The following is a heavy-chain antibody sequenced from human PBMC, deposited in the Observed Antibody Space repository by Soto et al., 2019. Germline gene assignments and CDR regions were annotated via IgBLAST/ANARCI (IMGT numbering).Heavy chain of an antibody. V-gene: IGHV3-30*18. CDR3: AKVTLSSKLVPRSYYYYYGMDV. D-gene: IGHD6-6*01. CDR2: ISYDGSNK. CDR1: GFTFSSYG. J-gene: IGHJ6*02. Sequence: GGSLRLSCAASGFTFSSYGMHWVRQAPGKGLEWVAVISYDGSNKYYADSVKGRFTISRDNSKNTLYLQMNSLRAEDTAVYYCAKVTLSSKLVPRSYYYYYGMDVWGQGTTVTVSS.